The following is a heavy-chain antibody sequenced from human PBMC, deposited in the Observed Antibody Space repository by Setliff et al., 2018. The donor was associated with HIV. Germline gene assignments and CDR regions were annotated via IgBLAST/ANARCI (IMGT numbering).Heavy chain of an antibody. CDR3: ARGGHYSGTYLPRDYYMDV. CDR2: INPSGGDT. Sequence: ASVKVSCKASGYTFTNFYVHWVRQAPGQGLEWLGMINPSGGDTTYAQKFQGRVTMTGDTSTSTVYMDLSSLRSEDTAVYYCARGGHYSGTYLPRDYYMDVWGKGTTVTVSS. V-gene: IGHV1-46*01. J-gene: IGHJ6*03. D-gene: IGHD1-26*01. CDR1: GYTFTNFY.